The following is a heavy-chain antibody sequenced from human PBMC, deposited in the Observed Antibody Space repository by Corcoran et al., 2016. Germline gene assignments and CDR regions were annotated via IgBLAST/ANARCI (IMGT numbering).Heavy chain of an antibody. CDR3: ARLDDLRVAHKYYYGMDV. J-gene: IGHJ6*02. V-gene: IGHV5-51*01. CDR2: IYPGDSDT. Sequence: EVQLVQSGAEVKKPGESLKISCKGSGYSFTSYWIGWVRQMPGKGLEWMGIIYPGDSDTRYSPSFQGQVTISADKSISTAYLQWSSLKASDPAMYYCARLDDLRVAHKYYYGMDVWGQGTTVTVSS. CDR1: GYSFTSYW. D-gene: IGHD5-12*01.